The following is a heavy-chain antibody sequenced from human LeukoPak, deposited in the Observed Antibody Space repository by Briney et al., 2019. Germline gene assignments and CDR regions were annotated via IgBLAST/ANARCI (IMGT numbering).Heavy chain of an antibody. Sequence: GGSLRLSCAASGFTFSSYSMNWVRQAPGKGLERVSSISSSSSYIYYADSVKGRFTISRDNAKNSLYLQMNSLRAEDTAVYYCARSGLVDYYDSSGYYGGYYFDYWGQGTLVTVSS. CDR2: ISSSSSYI. D-gene: IGHD3-22*01. V-gene: IGHV3-21*01. J-gene: IGHJ4*02. CDR3: ARSGLVDYYDSSGYYGGYYFDY. CDR1: GFTFSSYS.